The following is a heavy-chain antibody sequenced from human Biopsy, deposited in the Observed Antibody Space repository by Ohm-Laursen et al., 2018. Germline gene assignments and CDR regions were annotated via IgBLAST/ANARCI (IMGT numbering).Heavy chain of an antibody. Sequence: GSLRLSCAASGFTFSTYAMTWVRQAPGEGLEWVSSITGSGGSTYYPDSVKGRFTISRDSAKNTVYLQMDNLRVEDTAKYYCVRDGTFTISLAGGMDVWGQGTTVTVSS. CDR1: GFTFSTYA. J-gene: IGHJ6*02. CDR2: ITGSGGST. V-gene: IGHV3-23*01. D-gene: IGHD1-7*01. CDR3: VRDGTFTISLAGGMDV.